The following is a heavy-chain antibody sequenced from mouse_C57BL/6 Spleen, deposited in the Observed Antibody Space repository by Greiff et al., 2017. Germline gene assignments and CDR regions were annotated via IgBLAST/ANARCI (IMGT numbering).Heavy chain of an antibody. V-gene: IGHV1-22*01. J-gene: IGHJ1*03. CDR2: INPNNGGT. Sequence: EVKLQESGPELVKPGASVKMSCKASGYTFTDYNMHWVKQSHGKSLEWIGYINPNNGGTSYNQKFKGKATLTVNKSSSTAYMELRSLTSEDSAVYYCARGGGSSSYWYFDVWGTGTTVTVSS. D-gene: IGHD1-1*01. CDR1: GYTFTDYN. CDR3: ARGGGSSSYWYFDV.